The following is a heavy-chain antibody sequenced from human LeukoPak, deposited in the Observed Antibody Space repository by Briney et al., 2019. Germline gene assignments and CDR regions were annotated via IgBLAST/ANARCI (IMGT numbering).Heavy chain of an antibody. J-gene: IGHJ3*02. CDR1: GFTFSSNS. Sequence: GGSLRLSCAASGFTFSSNSMNWVRQAPWKGLEWVSCISSSSSYIYYADSVKGRFTISRDNAKNSLYLQMNSLRAEDTAVYYCARTTSGYTYGSAFDIWGQGTMVTVSS. CDR3: ARTTSGYTYGSAFDI. V-gene: IGHV3-21*01. CDR2: ISSSSSYI. D-gene: IGHD5-18*01.